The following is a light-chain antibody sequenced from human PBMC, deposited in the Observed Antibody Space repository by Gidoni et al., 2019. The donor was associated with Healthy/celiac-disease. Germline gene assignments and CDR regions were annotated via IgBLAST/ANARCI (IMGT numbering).Light chain of an antibody. V-gene: IGKV3-11*01. J-gene: IGKJ4*01. CDR3: QQRSNWPLT. Sequence: IVLTHYPATLSVSPGESATLSCRASQSVSSYVAWYQQKPGQAPRLLIYDASNRATGIPARFSGSGSGTDFTLTISSLEPEDFAVYYCQQRSNWPLTFGGGTKVEIK. CDR1: QSVSSY. CDR2: DAS.